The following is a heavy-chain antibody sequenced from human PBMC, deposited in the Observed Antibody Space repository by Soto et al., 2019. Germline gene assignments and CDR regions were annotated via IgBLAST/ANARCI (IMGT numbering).Heavy chain of an antibody. CDR2: IYPSDSDT. V-gene: IGHV5-51*01. CDR3: ARQEGAANYYFDY. Sequence: PGESLKISCTRSDYGFAVYWIAWVRQMPGKGLEWMGIIYPSDSDTRYSPSFQCQGTIFADKSIRTAYLQWSSLKASDTDMYYWARQEGAANYYFDYCSQGTLVSV. D-gene: IGHD2-15*01. CDR1: DYGFAVYW. J-gene: IGHJ4*02.